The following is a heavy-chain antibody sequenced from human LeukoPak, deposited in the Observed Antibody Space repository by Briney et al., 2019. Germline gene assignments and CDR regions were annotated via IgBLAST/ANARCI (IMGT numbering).Heavy chain of an antibody. J-gene: IGHJ4*02. D-gene: IGHD2-21*02. CDR1: GGSISGHY. CDR2: IFITGNT. Sequence: SETLSLTCSVSGGSISGHYWSWIRQPPGKELEWIGYIFITGNTIYNPSLSSRITMSLDTSKNQFSLKLSSVTAADTAVYYCARFAYCGTGCWYYFDFWGRGMLVTVSS. CDR3: ARFAYCGTGCWYYFDF. V-gene: IGHV4-4*09.